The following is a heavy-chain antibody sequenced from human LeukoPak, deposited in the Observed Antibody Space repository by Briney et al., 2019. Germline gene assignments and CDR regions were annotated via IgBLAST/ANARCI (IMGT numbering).Heavy chain of an antibody. D-gene: IGHD6-13*01. V-gene: IGHV3-64*02. Sequence: GGSLRLSCAASGFIFSDYGMHWVRQAPGRGLEFVSRISSNGGTTYYADSLKGRFTISRDNSKNTVYLQMASLRPEDMAVYYCARVPFSNGWYDYWGQGTLVTVSS. CDR3: ARVPFSNGWYDY. J-gene: IGHJ4*02. CDR1: GFIFSDYG. CDR2: ISSNGGTT.